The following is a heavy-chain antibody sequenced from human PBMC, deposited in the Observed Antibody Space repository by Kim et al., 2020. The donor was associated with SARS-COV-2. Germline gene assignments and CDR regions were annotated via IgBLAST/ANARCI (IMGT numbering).Heavy chain of an antibody. CDR2: IYTSGST. CDR1: GGSISSGSYY. J-gene: IGHJ6*02. Sequence: SETLSLTCTVSGGSISSGSYYWSWIRQPAGKGLEWIGRIYTSGSTNYNPSLKSRVTISVDTSKNQFSLKLSSVTAADTAVYYCARVAGYYGSGSYLSSDYYYYGMDVWGQGTTVTVSS. V-gene: IGHV4-61*02. D-gene: IGHD3-10*01. CDR3: ARVAGYYGSGSYLSSDYYYYGMDV.